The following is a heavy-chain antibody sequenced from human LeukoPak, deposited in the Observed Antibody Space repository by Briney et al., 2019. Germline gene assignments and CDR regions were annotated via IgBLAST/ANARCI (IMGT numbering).Heavy chain of an antibody. J-gene: IGHJ4*02. CDR3: ARGQKYRNGYTVTELGSGYFDY. Sequence: SETLSLTCSVSGGSISSYYWSWIRQLPGKGLEWVGYIFYSGRTNYNPSLKSRLTISVDTSKNQFSLTLSSVTAADTAVYYCARGQKYRNGYTVTELGSGYFDYWGQGTLVTVSS. V-gene: IGHV4-59*01. CDR1: GGSISSYY. CDR2: IFYSGRT. D-gene: IGHD5-18*01.